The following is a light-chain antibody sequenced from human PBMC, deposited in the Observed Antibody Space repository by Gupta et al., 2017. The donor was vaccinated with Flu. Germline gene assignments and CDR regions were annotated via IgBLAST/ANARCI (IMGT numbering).Light chain of an antibody. Sequence: QSLLTQPPSSSGTPGQRVTISCSGSNSNIGRNTLSWYQQLPGAAPKLIIQNDNQRPSGVPVRFSGSKPGTSASLTISGLQSEDEGDFYCATWDDSLNGPVFGGGTRLTVL. CDR1: NSNIGRNT. J-gene: IGLJ3*02. V-gene: IGLV1-44*01. CDR2: NDN. CDR3: ATWDDSLNGPV.